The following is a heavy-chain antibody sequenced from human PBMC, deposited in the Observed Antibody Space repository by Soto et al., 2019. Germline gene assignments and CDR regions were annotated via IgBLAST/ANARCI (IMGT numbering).Heavy chain of an antibody. J-gene: IGHJ4*02. D-gene: IGHD6-6*01. V-gene: IGHV3-33*01. CDR2: IWYDGSNK. CDR3: AREAEYLDY. Sequence: SCAASGFTFSSYGMHWVRQAPGKGPEWVAVIWYDGSNKYYADSVKGRFTISRDNSKNTLYLQMNSLRTEDTAVYYCAREAEYLDYWGQGTLVTVSS. CDR1: GFTFSSYG.